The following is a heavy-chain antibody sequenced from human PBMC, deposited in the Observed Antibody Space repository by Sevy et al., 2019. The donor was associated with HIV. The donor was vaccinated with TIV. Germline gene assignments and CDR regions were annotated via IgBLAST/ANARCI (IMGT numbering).Heavy chain of an antibody. D-gene: IGHD1-26*01. CDR2: ISGSSNYI. CDR3: AKRLVSWDGMDV. Sequence: GGSLRLSCAASGFTFDTYSMNWVRQAPGKVLEWVSFISGSSNYIYYADSVKGRFTVSRDNAKNSLYLQMNRVRAEDTAVYYCAKRLVSWDGMDVWGQGTTVTVSS. J-gene: IGHJ6*02. CDR1: GFTFDTYS. V-gene: IGHV3-21*01.